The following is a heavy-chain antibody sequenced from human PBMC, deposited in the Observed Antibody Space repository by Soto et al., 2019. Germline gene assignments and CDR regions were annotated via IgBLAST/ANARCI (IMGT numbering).Heavy chain of an antibody. CDR2: INPNSGGT. J-gene: IGHJ5*02. CDR3: ARATGGTHYWFDP. CDR1: GYTFTGYY. V-gene: IGHV1-2*02. Sequence: VASVKVSCKASGYTFTGYYMHWVRQAPGQGLEWMGWINPNSGGTNYAQKFQGRVTMTRDTSISTAYMELSRLRSDDTAVYYCARATGGTHYWFDPWGQGTLVTVSS. D-gene: IGHD7-27*01.